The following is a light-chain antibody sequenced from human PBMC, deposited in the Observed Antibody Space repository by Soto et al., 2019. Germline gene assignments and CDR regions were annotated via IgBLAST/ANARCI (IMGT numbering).Light chain of an antibody. CDR2: GAS. Sequence: EIVLTQSPGTLSLSPRERATLSCRASQSVSSSHLAWYQQKPGQAPRLLIYGASSRATGIPDRFSGSGSGTDFTLTISRLEPEDFAVYYCQQYGSSPTFGGGTKVDIK. V-gene: IGKV3-20*01. CDR1: QSVSSSH. CDR3: QQYGSSPT. J-gene: IGKJ4*01.